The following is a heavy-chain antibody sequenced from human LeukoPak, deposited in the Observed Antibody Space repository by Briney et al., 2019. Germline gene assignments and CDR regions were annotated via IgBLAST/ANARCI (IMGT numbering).Heavy chain of an antibody. V-gene: IGHV3-30*04. D-gene: IGHD6-13*01. CDR1: GFTFSSYA. J-gene: IGHJ6*04. CDR2: ISYDGSNK. CDR3: ARGEQQLNYYYYYGMDV. Sequence: PGRSLRLSCAASGFTFSSYAMHWVRQAPGKGLEWVAVISYDGSNKYYADSVKGRFTISRDNSKNTLYLRMNSLRAEDTAVYYCARGEQQLNYYYYYGMDVWGKGTTVTVSS.